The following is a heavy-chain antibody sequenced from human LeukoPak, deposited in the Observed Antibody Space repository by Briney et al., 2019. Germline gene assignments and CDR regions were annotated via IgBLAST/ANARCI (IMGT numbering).Heavy chain of an antibody. CDR1: GYSFTSYW. CDR2: IYPGDSDT. J-gene: IGHJ4*02. Sequence: GESLKISCKGSGYSFTSYWIGWVRQMPGKGLEWMGIIYPGDSDTRYGPSFQGQVTISVDKSISTAYLQWSSLKASDTAVYYCARQSSSVYFSDYWGQGTLVTVSS. V-gene: IGHV5-51*01. CDR3: ARQSSSVYFSDY. D-gene: IGHD3-9*01.